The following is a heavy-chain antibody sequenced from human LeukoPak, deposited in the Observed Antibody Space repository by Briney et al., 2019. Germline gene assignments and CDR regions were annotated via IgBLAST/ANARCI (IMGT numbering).Heavy chain of an antibody. J-gene: IGHJ4*02. CDR2: MNPNSGNT. CDR1: GYTFSTHD. CDR3: ATEGGLGTADH. V-gene: IGHV1-8*03. D-gene: IGHD7-27*01. Sequence: GASVKVSCKAFGYTFSTHDIYWVRQATGQGLEWVGWMNPNSGNTGYAQKFQGRVAITRNISMATAYIELRSLTSEDTAVYYCATEGGLGTADHWGQGTQVTVSS.